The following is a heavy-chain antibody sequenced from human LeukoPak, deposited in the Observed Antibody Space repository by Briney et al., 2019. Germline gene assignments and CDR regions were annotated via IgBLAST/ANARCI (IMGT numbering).Heavy chain of an antibody. V-gene: IGHV4-59*01. CDR2: IYYSGST. D-gene: IGHD6-19*01. J-gene: IGHJ4*02. CDR3: ARDSGPRFDY. Sequence: SSETLSLTCTVSGGSISSYYWSWIRQPPGKGLEWIGYIYYSGSTNYNPSLKSRVTISVDTSKNQFSLKVSSVTAADTAVYYCARDSGPRFDYWGQGTLVTVSS. CDR1: GGSISSYY.